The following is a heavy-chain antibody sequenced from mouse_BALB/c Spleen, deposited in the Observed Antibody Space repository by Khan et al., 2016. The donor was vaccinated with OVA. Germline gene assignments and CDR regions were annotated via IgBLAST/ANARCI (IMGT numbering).Heavy chain of an antibody. D-gene: IGHD1-1*01. Sequence: EVQLQESGPGLVKPSQSLSLTCTVTGYSITTDYAWHWIRQFPGNKLEWMGYISYSGNTKYNPSLKSRISITRDTSKNQFFLQLKSVTTEDTARYYCARVYGGDFDYWGQGTTLTVSS. CDR3: ARVYGGDFDY. CDR1: GYSITTDYA. J-gene: IGHJ2*01. CDR2: ISYSGNT. V-gene: IGHV3-2*02.